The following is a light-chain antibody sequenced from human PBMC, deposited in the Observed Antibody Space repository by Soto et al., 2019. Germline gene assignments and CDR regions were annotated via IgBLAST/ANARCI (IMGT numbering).Light chain of an antibody. CDR2: GAS. CDR3: QQYGSSPPT. CDR1: QSISRY. V-gene: IGKV3-20*01. Sequence: IVLTQSESTLSLSPGERTTLSCRASQSISRYLAWYQQKPGQGPRLLIYGASSRATGTPDRFSGSGSGTDFTLTINRLEPEDFALYYCQQYGSSPPTFGQGTKVDI. J-gene: IGKJ1*01.